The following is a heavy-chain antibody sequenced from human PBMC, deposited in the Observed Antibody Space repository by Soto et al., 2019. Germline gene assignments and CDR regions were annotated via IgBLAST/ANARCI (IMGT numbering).Heavy chain of an antibody. CDR3: ARDRFEPGLVVDY. D-gene: IGHD6-19*01. J-gene: IGHJ4*02. CDR1: GFPFSIYA. V-gene: IGHV3-30-3*01. Sequence: GGSLRLSCAASGFPFSIYAMHLVRQSPGKGLEWVAVISYDGSNKYYADSVKGRFTISRDNSKNTLYLQMNSLRAEDTAVYYCARDRFEPGLVVDYWGQGNLVTVSS. CDR2: ISYDGSNK.